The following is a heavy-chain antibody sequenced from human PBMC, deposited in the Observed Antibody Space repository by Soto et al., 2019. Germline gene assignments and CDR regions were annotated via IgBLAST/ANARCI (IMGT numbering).Heavy chain of an antibody. CDR2: INPNSGGT. V-gene: IGHV1-2*04. D-gene: IGHD6-19*01. Sequence: VSVKVSCKASGYTFTGYYMHWVRQAPGQGLEWMGWINPNSGGTNYAQKFQGWVTMTRDTSISTAYMELSSLRSEDTAVYYCARGSPRIGAVAAAFDYWGQGTLGTVSS. CDR3: ARGSPRIGAVAAAFDY. J-gene: IGHJ4*02. CDR1: GYTFTGYY.